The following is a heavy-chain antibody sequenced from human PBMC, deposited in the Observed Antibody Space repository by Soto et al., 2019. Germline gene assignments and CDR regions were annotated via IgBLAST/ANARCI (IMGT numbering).Heavy chain of an antibody. CDR2: INPNSGGT. V-gene: IGHV1-2*02. J-gene: IGHJ6*02. Sequence: ASVKVSCKASGYTFTGYYMHWVRQAPGQGLEWMGWINPNSGGTNYAQKFQGRVTMTRDTSISTAYMELSRLRSDDTAVYYCARSVRGVIIYPSCGMDVRGQGTTVTLS. CDR3: ARSVRGVIIYPSCGMDV. D-gene: IGHD3-10*01. CDR1: GYTFTGYY.